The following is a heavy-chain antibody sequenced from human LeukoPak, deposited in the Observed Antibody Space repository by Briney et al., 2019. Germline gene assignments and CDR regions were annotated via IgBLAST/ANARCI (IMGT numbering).Heavy chain of an antibody. D-gene: IGHD3-22*01. Sequence: SGGSLGLSCVASGFSFSSYWMAWVRQAPGKGLEWVANIKYDGSHKYYVDSVEGRFTISRDNAKNSVYLRMNSLRVDDTAVYFCASSHDSSGNDWGQGTMVTVSS. CDR3: ASSHDSSGND. J-gene: IGHJ4*02. V-gene: IGHV3-7*01. CDR2: IKYDGSHK. CDR1: GFSFSSYW.